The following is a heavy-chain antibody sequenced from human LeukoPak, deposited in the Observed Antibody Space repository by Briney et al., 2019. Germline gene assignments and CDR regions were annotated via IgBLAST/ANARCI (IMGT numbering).Heavy chain of an antibody. J-gene: IGHJ4*02. CDR1: GGSISSSSYY. CDR3: ARGDDSSGYYHLPFDY. Sequence: SETLSLTCTVSGGSISSSSYYWGWIRQPPGKGLEWIGNIYYSGSTYYNPSLKSRVTISVDTSENQFSLKLSSVTAADTAVYYCARGDDSSGYYHLPFDYWGQGTLVTVSS. D-gene: IGHD3-22*01. V-gene: IGHV4-39*07. CDR2: IYYSGST.